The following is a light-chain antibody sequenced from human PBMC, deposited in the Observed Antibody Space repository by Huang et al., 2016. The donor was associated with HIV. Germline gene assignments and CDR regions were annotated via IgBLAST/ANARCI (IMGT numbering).Light chain of an antibody. V-gene: IGKV1-9*01. J-gene: IGKJ3*01. CDR3: QQLNSYPLFT. CDR2: GAS. CDR1: HGISNY. Sequence: IQLTQSPSSLSASVGDSVTITCRASHGISNYLAWYQQKPGKAPKRLIYGASTLQSGVPSRVSGSGSGTDFTLTISSLQPEDSATYYCQQLNSYPLFTFGPGTKVHIK.